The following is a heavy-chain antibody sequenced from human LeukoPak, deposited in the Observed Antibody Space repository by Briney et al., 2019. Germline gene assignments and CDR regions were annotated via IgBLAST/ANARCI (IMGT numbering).Heavy chain of an antibody. CDR2: IYHSGST. CDR3: ARDGRVTIFGVVKDHAFDI. V-gene: IGHV4-39*07. Sequence: SETLSLTCTVSGGSISSSSYYWGWIRQPPGKGLEWIGYIYHSGSTYYNPSLKSRVSISVDRSKNQFSLKLSSVTAADTAVYYCARDGRVTIFGVVKDHAFDIWGQGTMVTVSS. CDR1: GGSISSSSYY. J-gene: IGHJ3*02. D-gene: IGHD3-3*01.